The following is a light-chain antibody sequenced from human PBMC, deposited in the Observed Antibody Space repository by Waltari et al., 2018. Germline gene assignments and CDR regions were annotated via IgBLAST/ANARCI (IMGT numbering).Light chain of an antibody. J-gene: IGKJ1*01. CDR2: AAS. CDR1: QGFSSW. V-gene: IGKV1-12*01. CDR3: QQAYSLPRT. Sequence: DIQMNQSPSSVSASVGDRVTITCRTSQGFSSWLAWYQQNPGKAPKILIYAASTLQSGVPSRFSGSGSGTHFTLTISSLQPEDIATYYCQQAYSLPRTFGQGTTVEIK.